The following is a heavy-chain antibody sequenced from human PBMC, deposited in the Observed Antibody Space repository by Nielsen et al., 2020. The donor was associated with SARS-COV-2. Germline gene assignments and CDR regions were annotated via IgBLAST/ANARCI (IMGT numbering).Heavy chain of an antibody. D-gene: IGHD5-18*01. CDR3: AKVGSYADY. Sequence: SLKISCAASGFTFDDYAMHWVRQAPGKGLERVSGISWNSGSIGYADSVKGRFTISRDNAKNSLYLQMNSLRAEDTALYYCAKVGSYADYWGQGTLVTVSS. CDR1: GFTFDDYA. V-gene: IGHV3-9*01. J-gene: IGHJ4*02. CDR2: ISWNSGSI.